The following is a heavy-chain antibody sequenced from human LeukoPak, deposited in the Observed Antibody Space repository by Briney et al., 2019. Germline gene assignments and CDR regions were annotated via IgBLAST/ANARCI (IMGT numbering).Heavy chain of an antibody. V-gene: IGHV4-39*07. CDR1: GGSISSYY. CDR3: ARDSNQYSSSWSH. Sequence: PSETLSLTCTVSGGSISSYYWGWIRQPPGKGLEWIGSIYYSGSTYYNPSLKSRVTISVDTSKNQFSLKLSSVTAADTAVYYCARDSNQYSSSWSHWGQGTLVTVSS. J-gene: IGHJ4*02. CDR2: IYYSGST. D-gene: IGHD6-13*01.